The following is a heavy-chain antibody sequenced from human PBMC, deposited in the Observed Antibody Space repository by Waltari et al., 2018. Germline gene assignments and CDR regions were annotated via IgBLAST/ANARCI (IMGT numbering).Heavy chain of an antibody. CDR1: GGTFSSYA. V-gene: IGHV1-2*06. J-gene: IGHJ1*01. D-gene: IGHD3-22*01. CDR2: INPNSGGT. Sequence: QVQLVQSGAEVKKPGSSVKVSCKASGGTFSSYAISWVRQAPGQGLEWMGRINPNSGGTNYAQKFQGRVTMTRDTSISTAYMELSRLRSDDTAVYYCARTYYYDSSGYYSYFQHWGQGTLVTVSS. CDR3: ARTYYYDSSGYYSYFQH.